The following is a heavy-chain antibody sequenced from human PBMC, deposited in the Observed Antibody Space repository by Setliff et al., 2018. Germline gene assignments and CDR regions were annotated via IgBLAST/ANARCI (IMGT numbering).Heavy chain of an antibody. CDR3: ARALDSSGYYHAFDI. V-gene: IGHV3-21*01. Sequence: PGGSLRLSCAASGFTFSSYSRNWVRQAPGKGLEWVPSISSSSSYIYYADSVKGRFTISRDNAKNSLYLQMNSLRAEDTAVYYCARALDSSGYYHAFDIWGQGTMVTVSS. CDR1: GFTFSSYS. J-gene: IGHJ3*02. D-gene: IGHD3-22*01. CDR2: ISSSSSYI.